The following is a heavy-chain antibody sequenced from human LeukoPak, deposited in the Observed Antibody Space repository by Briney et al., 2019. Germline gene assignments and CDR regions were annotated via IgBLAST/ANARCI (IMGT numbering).Heavy chain of an antibody. CDR2: IKQDGSEK. J-gene: IGHJ4*02. CDR1: GFTFSSYW. D-gene: IGHD3-22*01. V-gene: IGHV3-7*01. Sequence: GGSLRLSCAASGFTFSSYWMSWVRQAPGKGLECVANIKQDGSEKYYVDSVKGRFTISRGNAKNSLYLQMNSLRAEDTAVYYCARDRWSHYHDSRSFDYWGQGTLVTVSS. CDR3: ARDRWSHYHDSRSFDY.